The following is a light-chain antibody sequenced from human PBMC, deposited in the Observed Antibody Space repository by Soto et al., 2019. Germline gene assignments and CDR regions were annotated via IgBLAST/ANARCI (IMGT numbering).Light chain of an antibody. Sequence: QSVLTQPPSASGTPGQRVTISCSGSSSNIGGNYVYWYQQLPGAAPKLLIYLNDQRPSGVPDRFFGSKSGTSASLAISGLRSEDEAEYYFAAWDDSLSGPVFGGGTKVTVL. CDR2: LND. CDR1: SSNIGGNY. CDR3: AAWDDSLSGPV. V-gene: IGLV1-47*02. J-gene: IGLJ2*01.